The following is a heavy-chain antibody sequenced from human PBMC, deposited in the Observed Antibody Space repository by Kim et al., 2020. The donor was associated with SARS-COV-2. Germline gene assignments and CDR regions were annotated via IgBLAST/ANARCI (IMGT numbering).Heavy chain of an antibody. V-gene: IGHV4-61*01. Sequence: SETLSLTCAVSGASVSNDNYYWSWIRQPPGKGLEWIGYIYYTGRTDYNPSLKSLVTMSVDTSRNWFSLKLTSVTAADTAKYFCARTWGSFGSGEPHFDYWGQGILVTVST. J-gene: IGHJ4*02. CDR1: GASVSNDNYY. D-gene: IGHD3-10*01. CDR3: ARTWGSFGSGEPHFDY. CDR2: IYYTGRT.